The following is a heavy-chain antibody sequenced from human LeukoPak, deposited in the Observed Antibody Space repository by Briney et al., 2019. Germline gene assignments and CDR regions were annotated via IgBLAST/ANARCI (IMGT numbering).Heavy chain of an antibody. V-gene: IGHV4-59*01. Sequence: PSETLSLTCTVSGGSISSYYWSWIRQPPGKGLEWIGYLYYTGSTNYNPSIKSRVTISVDTSKNQFSLKLSSVTAADTAVYYCARGRDGYNPWGQGTLVTVSS. J-gene: IGHJ5*02. D-gene: IGHD5-24*01. CDR1: GGSISSYY. CDR2: LYYTGST. CDR3: ARGRDGYNP.